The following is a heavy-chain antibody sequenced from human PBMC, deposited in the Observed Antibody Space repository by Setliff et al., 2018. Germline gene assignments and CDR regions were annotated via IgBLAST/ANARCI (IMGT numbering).Heavy chain of an antibody. V-gene: IGHV4-4*02. CDR2: IYHSGSI. J-gene: IGHJ4*02. Sequence: PSETLSLTCTVSGGSISSSNWWTWVRQPPGKGLEWIGEIYHSGSINYNPSLKSRVTMSVDKSKNQFSLKLTSVTAADTAVYYCARGRNIAARLFDSWGQGTLVTVSS. CDR3: ARGRNIAARLFDS. D-gene: IGHD6-6*01. CDR1: GGSISSSNW.